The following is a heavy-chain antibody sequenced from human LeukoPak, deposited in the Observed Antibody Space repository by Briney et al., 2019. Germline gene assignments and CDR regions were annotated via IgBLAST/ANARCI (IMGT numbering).Heavy chain of an antibody. V-gene: IGHV1-18*01. CDR3: ARVRYYYDSSGYHASAFDY. J-gene: IGHJ4*02. Sequence: ASVKVSCKASGYTFTSYGISWVRQAPGQGLEWMGWISADNGNTNYAQKLQGRVTMTTDTSTSTAYMELRSLRSDDTAVYYCARVRYYYDSSGYHASAFDYWGQGTLVTVSS. CDR2: ISADNGNT. CDR1: GYTFTSYG. D-gene: IGHD3-22*01.